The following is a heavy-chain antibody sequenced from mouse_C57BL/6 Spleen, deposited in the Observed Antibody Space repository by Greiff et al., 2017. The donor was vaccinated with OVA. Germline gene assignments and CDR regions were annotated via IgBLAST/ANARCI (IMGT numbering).Heavy chain of an antibody. CDR2: IYPGDGDT. D-gene: IGHD2-12*01. J-gene: IGHJ4*01. CDR3: AAIYYSAMDY. CDR1: GYAFSSSW. V-gene: IGHV1-82*01. Sequence: VQLQQSGPELVKPGASVKISCKASGYAFSSSWMNWVKQRPGKGLEWIGRIYPGDGDTNYNGKFKGKATLTADKSSSTAYMQLSSLTSEDSAVYFCAAIYYSAMDYWGQGTSVTVSS.